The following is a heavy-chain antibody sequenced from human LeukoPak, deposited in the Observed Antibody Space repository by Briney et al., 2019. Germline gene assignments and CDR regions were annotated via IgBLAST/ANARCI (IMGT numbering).Heavy chain of an antibody. CDR1: GFTFSSYW. J-gene: IGHJ4*02. D-gene: IGHD6-19*01. Sequence: GGSLRLSCAASGFTFSSYWMHWVRQAPGKGLVWVSRINSDGSSTSYADSVKGRFTISRDNAKNTLYLQMNSLRAEDTAVYYCARASRMYSSGWTYYFDYWGQGTLVTVSS. V-gene: IGHV3-74*01. CDR3: ARASRMYSSGWTYYFDY. CDR2: INSDGSST.